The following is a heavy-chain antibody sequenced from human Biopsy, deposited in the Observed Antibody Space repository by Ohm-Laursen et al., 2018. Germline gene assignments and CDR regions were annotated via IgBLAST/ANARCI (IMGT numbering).Heavy chain of an antibody. CDR3: ARLYRLDDYWNGDPPDAFDV. CDR2: ISKGGDT. Sequence: TLSLTCTVSGGSITDDYWSWIRQPPGKGLEWIGFISKGGDTTYNPSLRGRVAISVDTSKNQFSLKLSSVTAADTAIFFCARLYRLDDYWNGDPPDAFDVWGQGTRVTVSS. CDR1: GGSITDDY. J-gene: IGHJ3*01. V-gene: IGHV4-59*01. D-gene: IGHD5-12*01.